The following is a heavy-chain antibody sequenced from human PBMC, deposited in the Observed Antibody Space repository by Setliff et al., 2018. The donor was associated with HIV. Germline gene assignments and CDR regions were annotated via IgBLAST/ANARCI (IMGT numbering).Heavy chain of an antibody. CDR1: GYSISSDYY. D-gene: IGHD5-18*01. Sequence: KPSETLSLTCAVSGYSISSDYYWGWIRQPPGTGLEWSGDIYYSGSTYYADSAKGRFIISRDNSQNTLYLQMHSLRADDAAIYYCAKGFRPVDTGLVAGFTYWGQGTRVTVSS. CDR2: IYYSGST. CDR3: AKGFRPVDTGLVAGFTY. V-gene: IGHV4-38-2*01. J-gene: IGHJ4*02.